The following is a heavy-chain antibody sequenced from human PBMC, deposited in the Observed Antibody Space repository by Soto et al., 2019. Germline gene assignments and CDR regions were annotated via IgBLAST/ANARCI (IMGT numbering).Heavy chain of an antibody. CDR1: GFTFRSYA. CDR2: ISESGGST. J-gene: IGHJ4*02. D-gene: IGHD3-9*01. V-gene: IGHV3-23*01. Sequence: GGSLRLACEASGFTFRSYAMSWVRQAPGKGLEWVSRISESGGSTHYADSVKGRFTISRENSKNTLYLEMHSLRAEDTAKYYSAKEFSRNFDWVFAYWGQGTQVPVSS. CDR3: AKEFSRNFDWVFAY.